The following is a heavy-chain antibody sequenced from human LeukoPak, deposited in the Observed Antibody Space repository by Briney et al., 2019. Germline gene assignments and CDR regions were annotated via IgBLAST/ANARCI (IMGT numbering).Heavy chain of an antibody. Sequence: SETLSLTCAVYGGSFSGYYWSWIRQPPGKGLEWIGEINHSGSTNYNPSLKSRVTISVDTSKNQFSLKLSSVTAADTAVYYCARDSRSGWGNWFDPWGQGTLVTVSS. J-gene: IGHJ5*02. CDR3: ARDSRSGWGNWFDP. D-gene: IGHD6-19*01. CDR2: INHSGST. V-gene: IGHV4-34*01. CDR1: GGSFSGYY.